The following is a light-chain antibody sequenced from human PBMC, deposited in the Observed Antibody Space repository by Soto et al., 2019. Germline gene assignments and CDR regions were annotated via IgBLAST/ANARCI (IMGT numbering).Light chain of an antibody. CDR1: QSVSSY. J-gene: IGKJ1*01. V-gene: IGKV3-11*01. CDR3: QQRSNWPWT. CDR2: DAF. Sequence: EIVLTQSPATLSLSPGERATLSCRASQSVSSYLAWYQQKPGQAPRLLIYDAFNRATDIPARFSGSGSGTDFTLTISSLEPEDFAVYYRQQRSNWPWTFGQGTKVEIK.